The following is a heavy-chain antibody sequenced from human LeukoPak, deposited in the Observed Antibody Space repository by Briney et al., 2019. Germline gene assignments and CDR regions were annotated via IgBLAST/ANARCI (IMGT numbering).Heavy chain of an antibody. CDR3: ARARITLYYYYYMDV. CDR2: INHSGST. Sequence: PGGSLRLSCAASGFTFSSYGMSWIRQPPGKGLEWIGEINHSGSTNYNPSLKSRVTISVDTSKNQFSLKLSSVTAADTAVYYCARARITLYYYYYMDVWGKGTTVTVSS. CDR1: GFTFSSYG. J-gene: IGHJ6*03. V-gene: IGHV4-34*01. D-gene: IGHD3-10*01.